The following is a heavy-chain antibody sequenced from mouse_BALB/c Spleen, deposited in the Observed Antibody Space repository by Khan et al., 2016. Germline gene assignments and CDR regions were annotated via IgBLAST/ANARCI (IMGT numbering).Heavy chain of an antibody. CDR3: AREYGNYVPWFGD. CDR2: ISYSGIT. D-gene: IGHD2-10*02. V-gene: IGHV3-2*02. Sequence: EVQLQESGPGLVKPSQSLSLTCTVTGYSITSDYAWNWIRQFPGNKLEWMGYISYSGITIYNPSLKSRISITRDTSKNQFFLQLNSVTTEDTATYYCAREYGNYVPWFGDWGQGTLVTVSA. J-gene: IGHJ3*01. CDR1: GYSITSDYA.